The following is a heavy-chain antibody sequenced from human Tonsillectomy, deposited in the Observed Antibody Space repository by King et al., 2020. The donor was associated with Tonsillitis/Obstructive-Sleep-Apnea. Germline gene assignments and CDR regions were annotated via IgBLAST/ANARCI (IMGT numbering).Heavy chain of an antibody. V-gene: IGHV3-33*01. CDR2: IWYDRSNK. Sequence: HVQLVESGGGVVQPGRSLRLSCAASGFTFSSYGMHWVRQAPGKGLEWVAVIWYDRSNKYYADSVKGRFTISRDNSKNMLYLQMNSLRAEDTAVYYCAREVVVPAVLDVWGQGTTVTVSS. CDR1: GFTFSSYG. CDR3: AREVVVPAVLDV. D-gene: IGHD2-15*01. J-gene: IGHJ6*02.